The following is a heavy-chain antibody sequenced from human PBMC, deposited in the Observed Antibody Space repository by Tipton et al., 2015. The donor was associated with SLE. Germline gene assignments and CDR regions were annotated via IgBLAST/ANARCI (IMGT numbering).Heavy chain of an antibody. CDR3: ARDGKGAARPFDY. D-gene: IGHD6-6*01. CDR2: IYYSGST. Sequence: TLSLTCTVSGGSISSSTNYWGWIRQPPGKGLEWIGSIYYSGSTYYNPSLKSRVTISVDTSKNQFSLKLSSVTAADTAVYYCARDGKGAARPFDYWGQGTLVTVSS. J-gene: IGHJ4*02. V-gene: IGHV4-39*07. CDR1: GGSISSSTNY.